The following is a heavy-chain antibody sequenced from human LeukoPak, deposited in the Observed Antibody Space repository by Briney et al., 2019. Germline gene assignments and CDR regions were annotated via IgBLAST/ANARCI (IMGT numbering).Heavy chain of an antibody. J-gene: IGHJ4*02. Sequence: GGSLRLSCSASGFAPSALAMHSVGQAPGKGLEYVSVIGSNGGSSYYADSVKGRFTMSRDNSRNTLYLQMSSLRAEDTAVYYCVKDGLRDYSNNFVYWGQGTLVTVSS. CDR2: IGSNGGSS. CDR1: GFAPSALA. V-gene: IGHV3-64*03. CDR3: VKDGLRDYSNNFVY. D-gene: IGHD4-11*01.